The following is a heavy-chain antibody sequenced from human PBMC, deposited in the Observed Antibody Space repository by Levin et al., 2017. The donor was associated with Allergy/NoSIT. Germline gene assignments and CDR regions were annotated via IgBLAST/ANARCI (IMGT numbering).Heavy chain of an antibody. CDR1: GFTFSSYS. V-gene: IGHV3-48*02. CDR2: ISSSSSTI. J-gene: IGHJ4*02. D-gene: IGHD6-13*01. Sequence: GGSLRLSCAASGFTFSSYSMNWVRQAPGKGLEWVSYISSSSSTIYYADSVKGRFTISRDNAKNSLYLQMNSLRDEDTAVYYCARGAYSSSWFLSAPDYWGQGTLVTVSS. CDR3: ARGAYSSSWFLSAPDY.